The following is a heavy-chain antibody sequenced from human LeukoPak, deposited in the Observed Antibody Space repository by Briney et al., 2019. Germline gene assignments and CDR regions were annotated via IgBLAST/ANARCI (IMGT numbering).Heavy chain of an antibody. D-gene: IGHD3/OR15-3a*01. CDR2: INHSGST. V-gene: IGHV4-34*01. Sequence: SETLSLTCAVYGGSFSGYYWSWIRQPPGKGLEWIGEINHSGSTNYNPSLKSRVTISVDTSKNQFSLKLSSVTAADTAVYYCARGRTGYYNWGQGTLVTVSS. J-gene: IGHJ4*02. CDR3: ARGRTGYYN. CDR1: GGSFSGYY.